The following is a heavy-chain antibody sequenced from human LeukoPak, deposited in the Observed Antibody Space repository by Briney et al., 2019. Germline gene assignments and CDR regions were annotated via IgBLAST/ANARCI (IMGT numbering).Heavy chain of an antibody. J-gene: IGHJ3*02. Sequence: GGSLRLSCAVSGITLSNYGMSWVRQAPGKGLEWVAGISDRGSRTNYADSVKGRFTISTDHPKNTLYLQMNSLRAEDMTVHYCVRGVGSSTSCYVRAFDIWGQGTMVTVSS. CDR2: ISDRGSRT. CDR1: GITLSNYG. V-gene: IGHV3-23*01. CDR3: VRGVGSSTSCYVRAFDI. D-gene: IGHD2-2*01.